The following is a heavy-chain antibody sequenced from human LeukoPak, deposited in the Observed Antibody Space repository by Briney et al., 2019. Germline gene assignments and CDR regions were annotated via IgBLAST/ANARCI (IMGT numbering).Heavy chain of an antibody. D-gene: IGHD3-16*01. CDR2: IYYSGST. CDR3: AKRGGDGVDY. CDR1: GGSISSGDYY. J-gene: IGHJ4*02. V-gene: IGHV4-30-4*01. Sequence: SETLSLTCTVSGGSISSGDYYWSWIRQPPGKGLEWIGYIYYSGSTYYHPSLKSRVTISVDTSKNQFSLKLSSVTAADTAVYYCAKRGGDGVDYWGQGTLVTVSS.